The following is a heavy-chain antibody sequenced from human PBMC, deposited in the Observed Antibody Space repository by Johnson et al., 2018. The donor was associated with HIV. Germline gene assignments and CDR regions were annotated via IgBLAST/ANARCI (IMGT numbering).Heavy chain of an antibody. V-gene: IGHV3-33*06. CDR3: AKAVGRQQLVQDAFDI. CDR1: GFTFRSYG. Sequence: QVQLVESGGGVVQPGRSLRLSCAASGFTFRSYGMHWVRQAPGKGLEWVAVIWYDGLNKYYADSVKGRFTISRDNSKNTLYLQMNSLRAEDTAVYYCAKAVGRQQLVQDAFDIWGQGTMVTVSS. J-gene: IGHJ3*02. D-gene: IGHD6-13*01. CDR2: IWYDGLNK.